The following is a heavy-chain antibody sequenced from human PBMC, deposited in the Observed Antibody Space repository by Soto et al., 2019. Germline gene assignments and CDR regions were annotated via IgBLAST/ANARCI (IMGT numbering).Heavy chain of an antibody. CDR3: ARGSSNWAYYFDF. CDR1: GFTFSSYS. D-gene: IGHD6-13*01. CDR2: ITSSGTTV. V-gene: IGHV3-48*02. Sequence: EVHLVESGGGLVKPGGSLRLSGAASGFTFSSYSLNWVRQAPGKGLEWVSYITSSGTTVYYADSVRGRFTISRDNAKNSLYLQMNSLRDDDTAVYYCARGSSNWAYYFDFWGQGTLVTVSS. J-gene: IGHJ4*02.